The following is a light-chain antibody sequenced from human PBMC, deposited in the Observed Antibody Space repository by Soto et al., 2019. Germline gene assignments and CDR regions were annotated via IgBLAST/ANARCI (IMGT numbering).Light chain of an antibody. Sequence: DIQMTQSPSTLSASVGDRVTITCPARQSISAWLAWYQQKPGKAPKLLIYKASDLESVVPSRFSGSGFGTEFTLTFSCLQPDVLATCCCQQYSTYSRAFDQGTKVQIK. CDR1: QSISAW. J-gene: IGKJ1*01. V-gene: IGKV1-5*03. CDR3: QQYSTYSRA. CDR2: KAS.